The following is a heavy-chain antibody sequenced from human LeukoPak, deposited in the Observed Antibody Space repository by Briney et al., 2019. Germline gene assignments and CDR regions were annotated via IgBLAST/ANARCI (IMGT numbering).Heavy chain of an antibody. CDR1: GFTFSSYA. Sequence: GGSLRLSCAASGFTFSSYAMSWVRQGPGKGLEWVSAISGSGGSTYYADSVKGRFTISRDNSKNTLYLQMNSLRAEDTAAYYCAKGQQWLARYYFDYWGQGTLVTVSS. CDR3: AKGQQWLARYYFDY. V-gene: IGHV3-23*01. CDR2: ISGSGGST. D-gene: IGHD6-19*01. J-gene: IGHJ4*02.